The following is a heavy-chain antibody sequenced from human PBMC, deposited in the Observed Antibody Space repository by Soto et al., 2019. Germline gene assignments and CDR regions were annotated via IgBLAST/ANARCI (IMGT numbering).Heavy chain of an antibody. Sequence: PSETLSLTCTVSGGSISSYYWSWIRQPPGKGLEWIGYIYYSGSTNYNPSLKSRVTISVDTSKNQFSLKLSSVTAADTAVYYCARGSNYGDYVYYYYMDVWGKGTTVT. V-gene: IGHV4-59*08. D-gene: IGHD4-17*01. J-gene: IGHJ6*03. CDR2: IYYSGST. CDR3: ARGSNYGDYVYYYYMDV. CDR1: GGSISSYY.